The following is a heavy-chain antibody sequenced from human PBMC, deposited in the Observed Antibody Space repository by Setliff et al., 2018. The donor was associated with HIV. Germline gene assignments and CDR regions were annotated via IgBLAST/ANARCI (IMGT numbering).Heavy chain of an antibody. D-gene: IGHD3-3*01. CDR2: ISHSGIT. CDR1: GVSTISSSSSYY. CDR3: ARQSGYTRGWDIFGVVAGSFDI. Sequence: PSETLSLTCIVSGVSTISSSSSYYWGWIRQPPGKGLEWIGYISHSGITYYNPSLKSRVTITVDTSKNQFSLRLNSVTAADTAVYYCARQSGYTRGWDIFGVVAGSFDIWGLGTMVTVSS. V-gene: IGHV4-39*01. J-gene: IGHJ3*02.